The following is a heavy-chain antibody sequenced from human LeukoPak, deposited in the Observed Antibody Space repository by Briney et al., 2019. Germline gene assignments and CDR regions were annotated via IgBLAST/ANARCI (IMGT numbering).Heavy chain of an antibody. J-gene: IGHJ5*02. CDR1: GGTFSSYS. CDR2: IIPILGIA. D-gene: IGHD6-13*01. CDR3: ARAEKAAAGNSLCFDP. Sequence: SVKVSCKASGGTFSSYSISWVRQAPGQGLEWMGRIIPILGIANYAQKFQGRVTITADKSTSTAYMELRSLRSEDTAVYYCARAEKAAAGNSLCFDPWGQGTLVTVSS. V-gene: IGHV1-69*04.